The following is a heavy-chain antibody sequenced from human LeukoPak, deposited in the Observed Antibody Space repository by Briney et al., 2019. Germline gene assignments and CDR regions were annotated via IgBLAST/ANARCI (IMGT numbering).Heavy chain of an antibody. D-gene: IGHD3-10*01. CDR3: ARDFVYYGSGSYYGGPFDY. CDR1: GGTFSSYA. J-gene: IGHJ4*02. Sequence: SVKVSCMASGGTFSSYAISWVRQAPGEGLEWTGRIIPIFGIANYAQKFQGRVTITADKSTSTAYMELSSLRSEDTAVYYCARDFVYYGSGSYYGGPFDYWGQGTLVTVSS. V-gene: IGHV1-69*04. CDR2: IIPIFGIA.